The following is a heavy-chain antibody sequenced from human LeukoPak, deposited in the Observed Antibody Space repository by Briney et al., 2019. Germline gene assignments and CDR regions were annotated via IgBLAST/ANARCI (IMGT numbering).Heavy chain of an antibody. D-gene: IGHD3-10*01. CDR2: ISYDGSNK. CDR3: AKDEVRGGLGGIFDY. CDR1: GFTFSSYA. J-gene: IGHJ4*02. Sequence: GGSLRLSCAASGFTFSSYAMHWVRQAPGKGLEWVAVISYDGSNKYYADSVKGRFTISRDNSKNTLYLQMNSLRAEDTAVYYCAKDEVRGGLGGIFDYWGQGTLVTVSS. V-gene: IGHV3-30-3*01.